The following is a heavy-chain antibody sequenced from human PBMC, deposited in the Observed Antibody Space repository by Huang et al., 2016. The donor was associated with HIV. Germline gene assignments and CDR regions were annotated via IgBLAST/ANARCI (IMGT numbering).Heavy chain of an antibody. D-gene: IGHD5-12*01. V-gene: IGHV3-23*01. CDR3: AKDRGDGYSGYDYDY. CDR2: IRGRSGTI. J-gene: IGHJ4*02. Sequence: EVQLWESGGTLVQPGGSLRLSCGASGFTFSNYAMSWVRQAPGKGLEWVSFIRGRSGTIYYADSVKGRFTISRDNVKKTVYLQMNSLRVEDAAVYYCAKDRGDGYSGYDYDYWGQGTLVTVSS. CDR1: GFTFSNYA.